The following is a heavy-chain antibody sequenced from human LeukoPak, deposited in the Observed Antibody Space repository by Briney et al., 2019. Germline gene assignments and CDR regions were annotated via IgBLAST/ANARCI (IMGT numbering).Heavy chain of an antibody. CDR3: ARELFDFDY. CDR1: GFTFDNFA. V-gene: IGHV3-23*01. Sequence: QPGGSPRLSCAPSGFTFDNFAMTWVRQAPGKGLEWVSEITGSGGSTYYADSVKGRFTISRDNSKNTLYLQMNSLRAEDTAIYYCARELFDFDYWGQGTLVTVSS. D-gene: IGHD3-10*01. CDR2: ITGSGGST. J-gene: IGHJ4*02.